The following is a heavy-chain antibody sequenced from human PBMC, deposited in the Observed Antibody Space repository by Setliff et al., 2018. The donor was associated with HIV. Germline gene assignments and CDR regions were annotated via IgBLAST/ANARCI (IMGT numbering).Heavy chain of an antibody. V-gene: IGHV1-69*13. Sequence: GASVKVSCKASGGTFKSYAISWVRQAPGQGLEWMGGIVPMFDSSNYAQKFQGRVTFTAAESTSTFYMDLSSLRSEVSAVYCCARDSGYSYGVKGGMDVWGQGTTVTVSS. CDR3: ARDSGYSYGVKGGMDV. D-gene: IGHD5-18*01. J-gene: IGHJ6*02. CDR1: GGTFKSYA. CDR2: IVPMFDSS.